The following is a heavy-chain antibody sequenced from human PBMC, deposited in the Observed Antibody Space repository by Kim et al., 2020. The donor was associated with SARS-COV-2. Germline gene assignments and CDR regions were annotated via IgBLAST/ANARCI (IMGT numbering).Heavy chain of an antibody. CDR2: ISSSSSYI. CDR3: ARGALAAAGSRRKYYYYGMDV. V-gene: IGHV3-21*04. CDR1: GFTFSSYS. J-gene: IGHJ6*02. Sequence: GGSLRLSCAASGFTFSSYSMNWVRQAPGKGLEWVSSISSSSSYIYYADSVKGRFTISRDNAKNSLYLQMNSLRAEDTAVYYCARGALAAAGSRRKYYYYGMDVWGQGTTVTVSS. D-gene: IGHD6-13*01.